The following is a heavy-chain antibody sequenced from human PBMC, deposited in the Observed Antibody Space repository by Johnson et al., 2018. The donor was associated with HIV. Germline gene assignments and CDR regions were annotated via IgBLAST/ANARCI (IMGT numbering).Heavy chain of an antibody. CDR3: ARSRGPMRKDAVDS. CDR1: GFTFSNFA. D-gene: IGHD3-10*01. V-gene: IGHV3-64*01. J-gene: IGHJ3*02. CDR2: ISSNGIGT. Sequence: VQLVESGGGVVQPGGSLRLSCAVSGFTFSNFAMHWVRQAPGKGLEYVSAISSNGIGTYYANSVDGRFTISRDNDKNTLYLEMGSLRVEDMAVYYCARSRGPMRKDAVDSWGQGTKVTVSS.